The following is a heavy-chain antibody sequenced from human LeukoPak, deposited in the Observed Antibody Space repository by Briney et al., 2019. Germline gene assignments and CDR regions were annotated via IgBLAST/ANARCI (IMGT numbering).Heavy chain of an antibody. CDR2: INYSGST. CDR1: GGSISSGGYY. CDR3: ARDYGSGYDY. J-gene: IGHJ4*02. Sequence: SETLSLTCTVSGGSISSGGYYWSWIRQHPGKGLEWIGYINYSGSTYYNPSLKSRVTISVDTSKNQFSLKLSSVTAADTAVYYCARDYGSGYDYWGQGTLVTVSS. D-gene: IGHD5-12*01. V-gene: IGHV4-31*03.